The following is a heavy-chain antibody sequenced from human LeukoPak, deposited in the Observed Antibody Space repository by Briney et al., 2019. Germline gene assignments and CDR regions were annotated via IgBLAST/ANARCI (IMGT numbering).Heavy chain of an antibody. CDR2: MNPRSGNT. CDR3: ARERNWLDP. J-gene: IGHJ5*02. CDR1: GYTFSSYD. Sequence: ASAKVSCKASGYTFSSYDINWVRQATGQGLEWVGWMNPRSGNTGYAQKFQGRVTLTRNTSISTAYMELSGLRSEDTAVYYCARERNWLDPWGQGTLVTVSS. V-gene: IGHV1-8*01.